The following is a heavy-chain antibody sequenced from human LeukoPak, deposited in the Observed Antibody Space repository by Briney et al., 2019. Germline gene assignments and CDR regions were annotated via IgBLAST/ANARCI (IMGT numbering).Heavy chain of an antibody. CDR2: INHSGST. CDR1: GGSFSGYY. CDR3: ARGERGIAVVVAATSKYNWFDP. D-gene: IGHD2-15*01. J-gene: IGHJ5*02. Sequence: SETLSLTCAVYGGSFSGYYWSWIRQPPGKGLEWIGEINHSGSTNYNPSLKSRVTISVDTSKNQFSLKLSSVTAADAAVYYCARGERGIAVVVAATSKYNWFDPWGQGTLVTVSS. V-gene: IGHV4-34*01.